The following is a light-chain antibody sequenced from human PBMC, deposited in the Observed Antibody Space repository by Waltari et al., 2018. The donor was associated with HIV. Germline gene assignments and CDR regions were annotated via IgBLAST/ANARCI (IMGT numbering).Light chain of an antibody. V-gene: IGLV3-21*02. J-gene: IGLJ1*01. CDR2: DDS. CDR3: QVWDSRSDNLYV. CDR1: NIRSKI. Sequence: SYVLTQPPSVSVAPGQTARITCGGNNIRSKIVHWSQQRPGQAPVLVVYDDSDRPSGSPERVPCSNSGNTATLTISRVEAGDEADYDCQVWDSRSDNLYVFGTGTKVTVL.